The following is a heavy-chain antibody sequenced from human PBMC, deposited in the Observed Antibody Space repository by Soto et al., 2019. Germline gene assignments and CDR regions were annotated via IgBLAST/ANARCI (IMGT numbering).Heavy chain of an antibody. CDR1: GGSISSGSFY. Sequence: QLQLQESGPGLVKPSETLSLTCTGSGGSISSGSFYWGWIRQPPGKGLEWIGSIYYTRNTYYNPSLKSRVTISVDSSKNQFSLKLSSVTAADTAVYYCARHWEQWLGYIDYWGQGTLVAVSS. CDR2: IYYTRNT. D-gene: IGHD6-19*01. V-gene: IGHV4-39*01. J-gene: IGHJ4*02. CDR3: ARHWEQWLGYIDY.